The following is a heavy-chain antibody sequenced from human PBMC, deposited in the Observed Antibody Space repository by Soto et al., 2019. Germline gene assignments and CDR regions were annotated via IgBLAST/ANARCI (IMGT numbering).Heavy chain of an antibody. V-gene: IGHV1-69*13. D-gene: IGHD6-13*01. CDR3: APAGVLYSHGSSWRWFDP. J-gene: IGHJ5*02. Sequence: ASVKVSCKASGGTFSSYAISWVRQAPGQGLEWMGGIIPIFGTANYAQKFQGRVTITADESTGTAYMELSSLRSEDTAVYYCAPAGVLYSHGSSWRWFDPWGQGTLVTVSS. CDR2: IIPIFGTA. CDR1: GGTFSSYA.